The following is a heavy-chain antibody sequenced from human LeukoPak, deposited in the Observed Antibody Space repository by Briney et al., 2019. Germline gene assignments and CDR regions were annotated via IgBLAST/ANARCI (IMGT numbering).Heavy chain of an antibody. V-gene: IGHV4-4*07. D-gene: IGHD2/OR15-2a*01. J-gene: IGHJ4*02. CDR1: GGSISSYY. CDR3: ARDKCNGTTYPKYFDY. CDR2: IYTSGST. Sequence: KPSETLSLTCTVSGGSISSYYWSWIRQPAGRRLEWIGRIYTSGSTNYNPSLTSRVTMSVDTSKNQFSLNVTSVTAADTAVYYCARDKCNGTTYPKYFDYWGQGILVTVSS.